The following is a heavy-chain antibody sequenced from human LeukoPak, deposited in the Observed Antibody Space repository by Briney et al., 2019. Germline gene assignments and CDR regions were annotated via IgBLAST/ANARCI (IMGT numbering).Heavy chain of an antibody. CDR3: AKDHRGGYNWTP. CDR1: GFTFSSYA. D-gene: IGHD1-20*01. J-gene: IGHJ5*02. CDR2: ISGSGGST. Sequence: PGGSLRLSCAASGFTFSSYAMSWVRQAPGKGLEWVSAISGSGGSTYYADSVKGRFTISRDNSKNTPYLQMNSLRAEDTAVYYCAKDHRGGYNWTPWGQGTLVTVSS. V-gene: IGHV3-23*01.